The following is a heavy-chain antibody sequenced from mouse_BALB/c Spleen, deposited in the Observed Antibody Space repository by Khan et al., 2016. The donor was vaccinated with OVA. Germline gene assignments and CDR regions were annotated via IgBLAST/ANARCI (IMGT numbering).Heavy chain of an antibody. Sequence: EVQGVESGGGLVKPGGSLKLSCAASGFTFSTYAMSWVRQTPEKRLEWVATISSDGDYTSYPDNVTGRFTISRDNAKNTLYLQMSSLRSEDTAMYYCARSPYGNFAYWGQGTLVTVSA. CDR1: GFTFSTYA. D-gene: IGHD2-1*01. J-gene: IGHJ3*01. V-gene: IGHV5-9-3*01. CDR3: ARSPYGNFAY. CDR2: ISSDGDYT.